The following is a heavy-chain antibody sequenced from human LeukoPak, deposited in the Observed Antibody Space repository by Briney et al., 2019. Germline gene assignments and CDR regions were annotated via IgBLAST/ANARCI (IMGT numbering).Heavy chain of an antibody. CDR3: ARFSSGSFDY. CDR2: ISSNGGST. Sequence: PGGSLRLSCSASGFTFSSYAMHWVRQAPGKGLEYVSAISSNGGSTYYADSVKGRFTISRDNSKNTLYLQMSSLRAEDTAVYYCARFSSGSFDYWGQGTLVTVSS. V-gene: IGHV3-64D*06. CDR1: GFTFSSYA. D-gene: IGHD1-26*01. J-gene: IGHJ4*02.